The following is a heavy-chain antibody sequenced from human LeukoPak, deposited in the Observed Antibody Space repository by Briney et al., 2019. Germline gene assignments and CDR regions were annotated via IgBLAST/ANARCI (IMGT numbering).Heavy chain of an antibody. CDR1: GGSITSDY. CDR3: ARADESLVYGMDV. CDR2: FSYSGST. Sequence: SETLSLTCTLSGGSITSDYWSWIRQSPGKGLEWIGYFSYSGSTHYSPSLTSRVAISVDTSRNQLSLKLRSVTAADTATYYCARADESLVYGMDVWGPGTTVIVSS. V-gene: IGHV4-59*08. J-gene: IGHJ6*02.